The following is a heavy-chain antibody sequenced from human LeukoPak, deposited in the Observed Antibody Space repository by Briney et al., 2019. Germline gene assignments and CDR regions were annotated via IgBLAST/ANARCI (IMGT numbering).Heavy chain of an antibody. D-gene: IGHD1-26*01. Sequence: GGSLRLSCAASGFTFSSYGMHWVRQAPGMGLEWVAVIFDDGSYKYYADSVKGRFTISRDNSKNTLYLQMNSLRAEDTAVYYCAKAEYSGDPWGIDYWGQGNLVAVPS. V-gene: IGHV3-30*02. CDR3: AKAEYSGDPWGIDY. J-gene: IGHJ4*02. CDR1: GFTFSSYG. CDR2: IFDDGSYK.